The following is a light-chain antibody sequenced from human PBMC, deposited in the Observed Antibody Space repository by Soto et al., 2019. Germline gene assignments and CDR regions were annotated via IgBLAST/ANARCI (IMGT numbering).Light chain of an antibody. CDR3: MQALQTPYT. CDR1: QSLLHSNGFKY. J-gene: IGKJ2*01. V-gene: IGKV2-28*01. CDR2: LGS. Sequence: DSVMTQSPLFLPVTPGEPASISCRSSQSLLHSNGFKYLDWYLQRPGQSPQLLVYLGSNRASGVPARFSGSGSGTDFTLKISRVEAEDVGVYYCMQALQTPYTFGQGTKLEIK.